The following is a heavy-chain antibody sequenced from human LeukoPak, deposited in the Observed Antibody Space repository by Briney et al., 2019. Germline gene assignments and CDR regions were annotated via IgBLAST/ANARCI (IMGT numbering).Heavy chain of an antibody. J-gene: IGHJ4*02. Sequence: SETLSLTCTVSGGSISSYYWSWIRQPPGKGLEWIGYIYYSGSTNYNPSLKSRVTISVDTSKNQFSLKLSSVTAADTAVYYCARGGYDYDFWSGYLSFDYWGQGTLVTVSS. CDR3: ARGGYDYDFWSGYLSFDY. V-gene: IGHV4-59*01. D-gene: IGHD3-3*01. CDR2: IYYSGST. CDR1: GGSISSYY.